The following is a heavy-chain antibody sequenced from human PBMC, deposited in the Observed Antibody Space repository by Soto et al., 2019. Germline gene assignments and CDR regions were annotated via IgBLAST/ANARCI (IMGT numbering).Heavy chain of an antibody. Sequence: QLQLQESGPGLVKPSETLSLTCSVSGGSISSSSYFWGWIRQPPGKGLEWIGSIYYSGSTYYNPSLKSRVTVSADTAKNQFSRKLSSVTAADTAVYYCARHPSDFWFDPWGQGTLVTVSS. CDR2: IYYSGST. D-gene: IGHD2-21*02. CDR3: ARHPSDFWFDP. J-gene: IGHJ5*02. CDR1: GGSISSSSYF. V-gene: IGHV4-39*01.